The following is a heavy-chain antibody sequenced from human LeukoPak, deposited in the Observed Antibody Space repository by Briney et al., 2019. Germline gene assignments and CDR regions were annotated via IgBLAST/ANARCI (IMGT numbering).Heavy chain of an antibody. V-gene: IGHV3-13*01. CDR2: ICIRGDT. D-gene: IGHD6-19*01. Sequence: GGSLRLSCAASGFTFIDYDMHWVRQGLGKGLEWVSAICIRGDTHYSGSVKGRLTISRENAESSLYLQMNSLRAEDTAVYYCARGGIQVSGIDEFDYWGQGTLVTVSS. J-gene: IGHJ4*02. CDR1: GFTFIDYD. CDR3: ARGGIQVSGIDEFDY.